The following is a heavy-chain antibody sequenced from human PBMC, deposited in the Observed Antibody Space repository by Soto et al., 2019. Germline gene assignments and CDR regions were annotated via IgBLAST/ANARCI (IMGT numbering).Heavy chain of an antibody. J-gene: IGHJ4*02. CDR3: ARAIPGSYYKFDY. V-gene: IGHV4-59*01. CDR1: GGSISGYY. Sequence: SETLSLTCTVSGGSISGYYWSWIRQPPGKGLEWIAYIDYSGRTNYNPFLQSRVTISVDTSKKQFSLELSSVTAADTAVYYCARAIPGSYYKFDYWGQGALVTVSS. CDR2: IDYSGRT. D-gene: IGHD3-10*01.